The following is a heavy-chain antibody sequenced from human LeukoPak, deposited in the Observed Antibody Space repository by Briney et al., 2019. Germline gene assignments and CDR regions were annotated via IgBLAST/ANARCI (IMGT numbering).Heavy chain of an antibody. J-gene: IGHJ4*02. CDR2: IYSGGST. CDR1: GFTVSSNY. Sequence: GGSLRLSCAASGFTVSSNYMSWVRQAPGKGLEWVSVIYSGGSTYYADSVKGRFTISRDNSKNTLYLQMNSLRAEDTAVYYCARGDSGSYSVFDYWGQGTLVTVSS. V-gene: IGHV3-53*01. D-gene: IGHD3-10*01. CDR3: ARGDSGSYSVFDY.